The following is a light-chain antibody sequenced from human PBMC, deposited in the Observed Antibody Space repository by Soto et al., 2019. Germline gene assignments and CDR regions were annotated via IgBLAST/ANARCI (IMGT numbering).Light chain of an antibody. Sequence: TQSPRTLSVSVGDRDPITCRASQSVGMKVAWYQQKPGKAPRLLIHGASTRDSGGPDRFSASGSATEFTLTISSLQSEDFALYYCQQYNDYPRTFGQGTKVDI. CDR2: GAS. V-gene: IGKV3-15*01. J-gene: IGKJ1*01. CDR3: QQYNDYPRT. CDR1: QSVGMK.